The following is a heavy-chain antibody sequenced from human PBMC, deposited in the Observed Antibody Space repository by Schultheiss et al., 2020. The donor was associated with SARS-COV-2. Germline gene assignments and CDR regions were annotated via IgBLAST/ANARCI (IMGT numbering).Heavy chain of an antibody. D-gene: IGHD4-17*01. CDR1: GYTFTSYG. CDR2: INPNSGGT. CDR3: ARTGGDYVRLDY. Sequence: ASVKVSCKASGYTFTSYGISWVRQAPGQGLEWMGWINPNSGGTNYAQKFQGMVTMTRDTSTSTAYMELRSLRSDDTAVYYCARTGGDYVRLDYWGQGTLVTVSS. J-gene: IGHJ4*02. V-gene: IGHV1-18*01.